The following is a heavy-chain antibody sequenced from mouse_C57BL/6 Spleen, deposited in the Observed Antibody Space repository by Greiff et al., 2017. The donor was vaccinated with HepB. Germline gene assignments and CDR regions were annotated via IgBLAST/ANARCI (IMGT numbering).Heavy chain of an antibody. CDR3: ARSRFDGFAY. Sequence: QVQLQQPGAELVKPGASMKLSCKASGYTFTSYWMHWVKQRPGQGLEWIGMIHPNSGSTNYNEKFKSKATLTVDKSSSTAYMQLSSLTSEDSAVYYCARSRFDGFAYWGQGTLVTVSA. V-gene: IGHV1-64*01. J-gene: IGHJ3*01. CDR1: GYTFTSYW. CDR2: IHPNSGST.